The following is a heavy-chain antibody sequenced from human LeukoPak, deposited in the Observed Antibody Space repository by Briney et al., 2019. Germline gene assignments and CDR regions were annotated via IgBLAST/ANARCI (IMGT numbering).Heavy chain of an antibody. CDR1: GFTFSSYA. J-gene: IGHJ4*02. CDR2: ISGSGGST. D-gene: IGHD3-22*01. CDR3: AKEKKYYYDGSGYPGYDY. V-gene: IGHV3-23*01. Sequence: PGGSLRLSCAASGFTFSSYAMSWVRQAPGKGLEWVSAISGSGGSTYYADSVRGRFTISRDNSKNTLYLQMNSLRVEDTAVYYCAKEKKYYYDGSGYPGYDYWGQGTLVTVSS.